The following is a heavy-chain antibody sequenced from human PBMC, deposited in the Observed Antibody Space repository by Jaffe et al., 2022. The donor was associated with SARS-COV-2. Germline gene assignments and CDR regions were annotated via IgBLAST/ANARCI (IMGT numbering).Heavy chain of an antibody. D-gene: IGHD7-27*01. V-gene: IGHV3-15*01. Sequence: EVQLVESGGGLVKPGGSLRLSCVASGFSFSNAWMTWVRQAPGKGLEWVGRIREKSDGGTTDYAAPVQGRFTISRDDSKNTLYLEMNSLKTEDTAVYYCTSTLGHWGQGTLVTVSS. J-gene: IGHJ4*02. CDR1: GFSFSNAW. CDR3: TSTLGH. CDR2: IREKSDGGTT.